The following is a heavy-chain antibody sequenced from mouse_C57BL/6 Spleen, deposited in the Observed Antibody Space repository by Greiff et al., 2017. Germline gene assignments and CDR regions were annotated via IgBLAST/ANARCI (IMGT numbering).Heavy chain of an antibody. CDR3: ARHGHYVTPFDY. CDR1: GFSLTSYG. V-gene: IGHV2-6-1*01. CDR2: IWRDGST. Sequence: VQVVESGPGLVAPSQSLSITCTVSGFSLTSYGVHWVRQPPGKGLEWLVVIWRDGSTTYNSALKSRLSISKDNTKSQVFLKMNSLQTDDTAMDYCARHGHYVTPFDYWGQGTTLTVSS. D-gene: IGHD2-1*01. J-gene: IGHJ2*01.